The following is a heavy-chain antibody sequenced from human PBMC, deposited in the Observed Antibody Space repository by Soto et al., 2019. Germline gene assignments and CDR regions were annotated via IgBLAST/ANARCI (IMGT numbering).Heavy chain of an antibody. V-gene: IGHV3-21*01. Sequence: GGSLRLSCIGSGFTFSSYAMNWVRQAPGKGLEWVSSISSSSKYIYYTDSVKGRFTISRDNAKNSLYLQMNSLRAEDMAVYYCARGGSLNWYFDLWGRGTLVTVSS. D-gene: IGHD1-26*01. CDR2: ISSSSKYI. CDR1: GFTFSSYA. CDR3: ARGGSLNWYFDL. J-gene: IGHJ2*01.